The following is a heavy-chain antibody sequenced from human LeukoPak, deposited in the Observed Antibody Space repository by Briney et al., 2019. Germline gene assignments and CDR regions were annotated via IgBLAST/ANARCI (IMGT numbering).Heavy chain of an antibody. J-gene: IGHJ3*02. V-gene: IGHV3-30*03. CDR2: ISYGGSNK. D-gene: IGHD3-10*01. Sequence: PGGSLRLSCAASGFTFSSYGMHWVRQAPGKGLEWVAVISYGGSNKFYADSVKGRFTISRDNSKNTLYLQMNSLRAEDTAVYYCARDSKRFGPEGAFDIWGQGTMVTVSS. CDR3: ARDSKRFGPEGAFDI. CDR1: GFTFSSYG.